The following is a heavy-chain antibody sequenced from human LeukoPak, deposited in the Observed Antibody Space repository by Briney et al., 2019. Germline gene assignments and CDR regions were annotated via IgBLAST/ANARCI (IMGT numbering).Heavy chain of an antibody. J-gene: IGHJ6*03. CDR3: ARDVGYSSSWYGGAYPPYYYMDV. CDR2: INPNSGGT. Sequence: ASVKVSCKASGYTFTGYYMHWVRQAPGQGLEWMGWINPNSGGTNYARKFQGRVTMTRDTSISTAYMELSRLRSDDTAVYYCARDVGYSSSWYGGAYPPYYYMDVWGKGTTVTISS. V-gene: IGHV1-2*02. D-gene: IGHD6-13*01. CDR1: GYTFTGYY.